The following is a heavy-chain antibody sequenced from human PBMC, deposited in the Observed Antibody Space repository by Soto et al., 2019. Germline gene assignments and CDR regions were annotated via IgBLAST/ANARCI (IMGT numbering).Heavy chain of an antibody. J-gene: IGHJ3*02. CDR2: INPSGGST. CDR3: AREGSPSGYDIFTGYPRRHHSHDAFDI. CDR1: GYTFTSYY. Sequence: ASVKVSCKASGYTFTSYYMHWVRQAPGQGLEWMGIINPSGGSTSYAQKFQGRVTMTRDTSTSTVYMELSSLRSEDTAVYYCAREGSPSGYDIFTGYPRRHHSHDAFDIWGQGTMATVSS. V-gene: IGHV1-46*03. D-gene: IGHD3-9*01.